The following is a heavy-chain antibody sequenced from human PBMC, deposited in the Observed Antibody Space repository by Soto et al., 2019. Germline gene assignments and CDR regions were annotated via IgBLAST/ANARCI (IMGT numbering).Heavy chain of an antibody. CDR2: IKTKSEGGPT. V-gene: IGHV3-15*07. Sequence: GGSLRLSCAASGLPISNAWMNWFRQAPGKGLEWVGRIKTKSEGGPTDYAAAVKGRFTVSRDDSKNTLYLQMNSLKTVDTAVYYCTTGSVEGVWGQGTTVTVSS. CDR1: GLPISNAW. CDR3: TTGSVEGV. D-gene: IGHD2-15*01. J-gene: IGHJ6*02.